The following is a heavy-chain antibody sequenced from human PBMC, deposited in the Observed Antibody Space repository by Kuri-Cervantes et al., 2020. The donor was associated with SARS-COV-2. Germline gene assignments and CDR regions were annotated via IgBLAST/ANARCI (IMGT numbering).Heavy chain of an antibody. V-gene: IGHV3-15*01. CDR3: TTGGTTTSFAFDI. Sequence: GESLKISCAASGFSFSSYGMSWVRQAPGKGLEWVGRIKSKSDDGTTDYAAPAKGRFTLSRDDLENTVYLQMNSLKPEDTAVYYCTTGGTTTSFAFDIWGQGTMVTVSS. J-gene: IGHJ3*02. CDR1: GFSFSSYG. D-gene: IGHD1-1*01. CDR2: IKSKSDDGTT.